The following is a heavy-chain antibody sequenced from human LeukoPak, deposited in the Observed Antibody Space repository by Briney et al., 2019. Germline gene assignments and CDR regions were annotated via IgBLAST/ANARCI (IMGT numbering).Heavy chain of an antibody. J-gene: IGHJ4*02. D-gene: IGHD4-17*01. CDR3: AHLTTVIATFDY. V-gene: IGHV2-5*02. CDR1: GFSLNTGGVG. Sequence: SGLTLVNPTQTLTLTCAFSGFSLNTGGVGVGWIRQPPGKALECLALIYWDDDKRYSPSLRSGLTITKDTSKNQVVLTMTNMDPVDTATYYCAHLTTVIATFDYWGQGTLVTVSS. CDR2: IYWDDDK.